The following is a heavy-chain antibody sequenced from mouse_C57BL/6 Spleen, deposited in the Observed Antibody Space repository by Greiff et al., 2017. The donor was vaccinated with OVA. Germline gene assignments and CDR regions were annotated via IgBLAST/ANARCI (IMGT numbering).Heavy chain of an antibody. Sequence: VQLQQPGAELVRPGTSVKLSCKASGYTFTSYWMHWVKQRPGQGLEWIGVIDPSDSYTNYNQKFKGKATLTVDTSSSTAYMQLSSLTSEDSAVYYCARSHGSSHYFDYWGQGTTLTVSS. CDR2: IDPSDSYT. V-gene: IGHV1-59*01. J-gene: IGHJ2*01. CDR3: ARSHGSSHYFDY. D-gene: IGHD1-1*01. CDR1: GYTFTSYW.